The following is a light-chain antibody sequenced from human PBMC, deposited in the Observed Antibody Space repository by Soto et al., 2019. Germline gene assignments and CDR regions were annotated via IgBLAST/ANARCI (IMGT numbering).Light chain of an antibody. Sequence: EIVMTQSPATLSVSPGERATLSCRASQSISSNLAWYQQKPGQAPRLLMFRTSSRATGFPARFSGSGSGTEFNLTISSLQSEDSAVYYCQQRHIWPLTFGGGTRLEIK. CDR1: QSISSN. CDR2: RTS. V-gene: IGKV3-15*01. J-gene: IGKJ4*01. CDR3: QQRHIWPLT.